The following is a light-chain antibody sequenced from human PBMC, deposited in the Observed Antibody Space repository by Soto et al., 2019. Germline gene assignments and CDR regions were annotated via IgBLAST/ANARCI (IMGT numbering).Light chain of an antibody. CDR2: EVS. V-gene: IGLV2-23*02. CDR1: SSDVGSYNL. Sequence: QSVLTQPASVSGSPGQSITISCTGTSSDVGSYNLVSWYQQHPGKAPKLMIYEVSKRPSGVSNRFSGSKSGNTASLTISGLQAEDEADYYCCSYAGSSTNYVFGTGTKVTVL. J-gene: IGLJ1*01. CDR3: CSYAGSSTNYV.